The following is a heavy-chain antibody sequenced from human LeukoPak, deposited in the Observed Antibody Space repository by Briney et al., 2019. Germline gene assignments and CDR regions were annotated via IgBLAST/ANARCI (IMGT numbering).Heavy chain of an antibody. D-gene: IGHD2-2*01. Sequence: PGGSLRLSFAASGFTFDDYAMHWVRQAPGKGLEWVSLISWDGGSTYYADSVKGRFTISRDNSKNSLYLQMNSLRAEDTAVYYCAKELAPYYQLHQDWGQGTLVTVSS. CDR2: ISWDGGST. CDR3: AKELAPYYQLHQD. CDR1: GFTFDDYA. J-gene: IGHJ4*02. V-gene: IGHV3-43D*03.